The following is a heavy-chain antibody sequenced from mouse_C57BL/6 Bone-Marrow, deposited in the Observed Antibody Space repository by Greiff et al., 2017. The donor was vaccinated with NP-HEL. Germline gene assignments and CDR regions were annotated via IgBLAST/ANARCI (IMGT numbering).Heavy chain of an antibody. CDR1: GYTFTSYT. V-gene: IGHV1-4*01. J-gene: IGHJ2*01. CDR3: ARCEDYNYDSDY. Sequence: QVQLQQSGAELARPGASVKMSCKASGYTFTSYTMHWVKQRHGQGLEWIGYINPSSGYPKYNQKFKDKATLTADKSSSTAYMHLSSLTYEDSAVYYCARCEDYNYDSDYWGQGTTLTVSS. CDR2: INPSSGYP. D-gene: IGHD1-3*01.